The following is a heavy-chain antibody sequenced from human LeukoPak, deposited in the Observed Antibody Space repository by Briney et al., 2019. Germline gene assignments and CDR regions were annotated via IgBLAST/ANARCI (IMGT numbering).Heavy chain of an antibody. V-gene: IGHV5-51*01. J-gene: IGHJ3*02. CDR1: GYSFTSYW. CDR2: IYPGYSDT. Sequence: GESLKISCKGSGYSFTSYWIGWVRQMPGKGLEWMGIIYPGYSDTRYSPSFQGQVTISADKSISTAYLQWSSLKASDTAMYYCARRLGTDYDILTGTSGHDAFDIWGQGTMVTVSS. D-gene: IGHD3-9*01. CDR3: ARRLGTDYDILTGTSGHDAFDI.